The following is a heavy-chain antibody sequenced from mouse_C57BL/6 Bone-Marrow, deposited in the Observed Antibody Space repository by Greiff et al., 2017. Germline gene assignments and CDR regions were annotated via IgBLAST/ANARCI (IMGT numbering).Heavy chain of an antibody. J-gene: IGHJ1*03. CDR2: IGWDDDK. Sequence: QVTLKVSGPGILQPSQTLSLTCSFSGFSLSTFGTGVGWIRQPSGKGLEWLAHIGWDDDKYYHPALKSRLTISQDTSKHQVFLKIAHVDTADTATYYWSRMGGYYGTDWYFDVWGTGTTVTVSS. CDR1: GFSLSTFGTG. V-gene: IGHV8-8*01. CDR3: SRMGGYYGTDWYFDV. D-gene: IGHD1-1*01.